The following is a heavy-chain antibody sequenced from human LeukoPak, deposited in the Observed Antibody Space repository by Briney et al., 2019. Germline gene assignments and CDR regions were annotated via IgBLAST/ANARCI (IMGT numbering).Heavy chain of an antibody. J-gene: IGHJ4*02. V-gene: IGHV4-59*01. Sequence: SETLSLTCTVSGGSISSYYWSRIRQPPGKGLEWIGYIYYSGSTNYNPSLKSRVTISVDTSKNQFSLKLSSVTAADTAVYYCARQGESSLASPFDYWGQGTLVTVSS. D-gene: IGHD3-10*01. CDR2: IYYSGST. CDR1: GGSISSYY. CDR3: ARQGESSLASPFDY.